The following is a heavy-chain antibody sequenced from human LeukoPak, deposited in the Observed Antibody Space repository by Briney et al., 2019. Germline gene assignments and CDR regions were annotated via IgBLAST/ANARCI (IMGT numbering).Heavy chain of an antibody. Sequence: ASETLSLTCTVSGGSISSSSYYWGWIRQPPGKGLEWIGSIYYSGSTYYNPSLKSRVTISVDTSKNQFSLKLSSVTAADTAVYYCARGRREPYNYYYYYYMDVWGKGTTVTVSS. V-gene: IGHV4-39*07. CDR2: IYYSGST. CDR3: ARGRREPYNYYYYYYMDV. CDR1: GGSISSSSYY. D-gene: IGHD1-1*01. J-gene: IGHJ6*03.